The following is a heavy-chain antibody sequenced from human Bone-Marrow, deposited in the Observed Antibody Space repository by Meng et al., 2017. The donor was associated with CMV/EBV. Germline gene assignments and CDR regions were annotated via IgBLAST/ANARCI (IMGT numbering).Heavy chain of an antibody. CDR2: ISSSSSYI. CDR3: ASGYSYGDYFDY. V-gene: IGHV3-21*01. D-gene: IGHD5-18*01. J-gene: IGHJ4*02. CDR1: GFTISSYS. Sequence: GESLKISCAASGFTISSYSMNWVRQAPGKGLEWVSSISSSSSYIYYADSVKGRFTISRDNAKNSLYLQMNSLRAEDTAVYYCASGYSYGDYFDYWGQGTLVTFSS.